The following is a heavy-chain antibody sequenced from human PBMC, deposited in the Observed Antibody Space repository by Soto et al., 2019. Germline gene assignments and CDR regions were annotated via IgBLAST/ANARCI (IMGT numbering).Heavy chain of an antibody. D-gene: IGHD4-4*01. Sequence: QVQLVQSGAEVKKPGSSVKVSCKASGGTFSSYAISWVRQAPGQGLEWMGGIIPIFGTANYAQKFQGRVTITADESTSTADMELRSLRSEDTAVYYFARDGGVYDYSPFDYWGQGTLVTVSS. CDR2: IIPIFGTA. CDR1: GGTFSSYA. J-gene: IGHJ4*02. V-gene: IGHV1-69*12. CDR3: ARDGGVYDYSPFDY.